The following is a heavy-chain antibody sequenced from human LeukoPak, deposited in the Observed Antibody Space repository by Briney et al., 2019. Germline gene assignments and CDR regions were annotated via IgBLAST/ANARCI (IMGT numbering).Heavy chain of an antibody. Sequence: GGSLRLSCAASGFTFSSYAMSWVRQAPGKGLEWVSAISGSGGSTYYADSVKGRFTISRDNSKNTLYLQMNSLRAEDTAVYYCAKDRSNFIVVVPAATDFFWRGQGTLVTVSS. CDR2: ISGSGGST. J-gene: IGHJ4*02. D-gene: IGHD2-2*01. CDR1: GFTFSSYA. V-gene: IGHV3-23*01. CDR3: AKDRSNFIVVVPAATDFFW.